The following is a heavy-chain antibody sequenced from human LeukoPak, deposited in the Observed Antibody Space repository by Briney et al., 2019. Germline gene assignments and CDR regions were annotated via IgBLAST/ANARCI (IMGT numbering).Heavy chain of an antibody. J-gene: IGHJ4*02. D-gene: IGHD5-12*01. Sequence: SVKVSCKASGGTFSSYAISWVRQAPGQGLEWMGRIIPIFGTANYAQKFQGRVTITTDESTSTAYMELSSLRSEDTAVYYCCAVVVTIDTLYYSDYWGQGTLVTVSS. CDR2: IIPIFGTA. CDR1: GGTFSSYA. CDR3: CAVVVTIDTLYYSDY. V-gene: IGHV1-69*05.